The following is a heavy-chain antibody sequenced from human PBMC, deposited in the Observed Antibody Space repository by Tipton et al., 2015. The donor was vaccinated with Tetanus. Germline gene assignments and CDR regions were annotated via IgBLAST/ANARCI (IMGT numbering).Heavy chain of an antibody. J-gene: IGHJ6*02. CDR3: AKDKGSSGWYVPDDVYYYYGMDV. CDR2: ISWNSGSI. V-gene: IGHV3-9*01. CDR1: GFTFDDYA. Sequence: SLRLSCAASGFTFDDYAMHWVRQAPGKGLEWVSGISWNSGSIGYADSVKGRFTISRDNAKNSLYLQMNSLRAEDTALYYCAKDKGSSGWYVPDDVYYYYGMDVWGQGTTVTVSS. D-gene: IGHD6-19*01.